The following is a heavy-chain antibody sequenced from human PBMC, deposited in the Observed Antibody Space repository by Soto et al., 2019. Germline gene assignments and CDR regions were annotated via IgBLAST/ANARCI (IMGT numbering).Heavy chain of an antibody. CDR1: GYTFTSYA. D-gene: IGHD3-22*01. CDR2: INAGNGNT. V-gene: IGHV1-3*01. Sequence: ASVKVSCKASGYTFTSYAMHWVRRAPGQRLEWMGWINAGNGNTKYSQKFQGRVTITRDTSASTAYMELSSLRSEDTAVYYCARRVRTYYYDSSGYYYFDYWGQGTLVTVSS. J-gene: IGHJ4*02. CDR3: ARRVRTYYYDSSGYYYFDY.